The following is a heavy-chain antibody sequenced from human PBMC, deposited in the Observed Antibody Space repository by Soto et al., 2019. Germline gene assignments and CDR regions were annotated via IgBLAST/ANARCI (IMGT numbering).Heavy chain of an antibody. J-gene: IGHJ4*02. CDR1: GFRFKSFV. Sequence: ESGGGVVQPGTSLRLSCAASGFRFKSFVMHWVRQAPGKGLEWVAFTSYDGNNKDYGDSVKGRFTVSRDNSQNTLHLQMDFLRPEDTALYYCARWGTTGGFDLRGQGTLVSVSS. CDR3: ARWGTTGGFDL. V-gene: IGHV3-30*19. D-gene: IGHD3-16*01. CDR2: TSYDGNNK.